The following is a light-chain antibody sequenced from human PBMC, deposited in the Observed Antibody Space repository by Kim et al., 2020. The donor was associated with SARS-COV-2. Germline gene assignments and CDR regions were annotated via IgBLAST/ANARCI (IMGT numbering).Light chain of an antibody. CDR2: DVS. Sequence: QSALTQPASVAGSPGQSITISCTGTSSNVGGHRYVSWYQQYPGKAPTLLMFDVSNRPSGVSDRFSGSKSANTASLTISGLQPEDEAEYYCCSYTTRKTWVFCGGTKVTVL. V-gene: IGLV2-14*03. J-gene: IGLJ3*02. CDR3: CSYTTRKTWV. CDR1: SSNVGGHRY.